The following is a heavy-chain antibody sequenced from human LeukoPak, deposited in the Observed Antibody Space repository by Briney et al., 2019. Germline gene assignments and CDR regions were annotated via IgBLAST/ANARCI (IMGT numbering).Heavy chain of an antibody. Sequence: SVKVSCKASGGTFSSYAISWVRQAPGQGLEWMGGIIPIFGTANYAQKFQGRVTITADESTSTAYMELSSLRSEDTAVYYCARGRGPPAYNWFDPWGQGTLVTVSS. J-gene: IGHJ5*02. V-gene: IGHV1-69*01. D-gene: IGHD2-2*01. CDR2: IIPIFGTA. CDR3: ARGRGPPAYNWFDP. CDR1: GGTFSSYA.